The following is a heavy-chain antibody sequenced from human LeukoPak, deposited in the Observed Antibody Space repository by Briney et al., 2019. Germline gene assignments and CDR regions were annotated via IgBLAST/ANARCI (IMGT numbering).Heavy chain of an antibody. CDR3: AGTDCSDTSCSGANWFDP. CDR2: IYYSGSTY. J-gene: IGHJ5*02. CDR1: GGSISRGDYY. V-gene: IGHV4-30-4*08. D-gene: IGHD2-2*01. Sequence: SQTLSLTCTVSGGSISRGDYYWSWIRQSPGKGLEWIGCIYYSGSTYYYNPSLKSRITISVDTSKNQFSLKLSSVTAADTAIYYCAGTDCSDTSCSGANWFDPWGQGTLVTVSS.